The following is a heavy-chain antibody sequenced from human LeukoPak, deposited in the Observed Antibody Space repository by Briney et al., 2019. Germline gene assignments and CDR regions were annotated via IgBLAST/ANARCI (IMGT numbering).Heavy chain of an antibody. J-gene: IGHJ4*02. Sequence: GGSLRLSCAASGFTFSSYWMSWVRQAPGKGLEWVANIKQDGSEKYYVDSVKGRFTISRDNAKNSLYLQMNSLRAEDTAVYYCAKSYNGYESKPDYWGQGTLVTVSS. CDR2: IKQDGSEK. CDR3: AKSYNGYESKPDY. V-gene: IGHV3-7*03. CDR1: GFTFSSYW. D-gene: IGHD5-12*01.